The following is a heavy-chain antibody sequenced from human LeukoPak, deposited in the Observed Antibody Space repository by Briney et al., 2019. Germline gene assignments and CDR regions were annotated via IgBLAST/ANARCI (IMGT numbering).Heavy chain of an antibody. CDR3: ARGNYYDSSGSSFDY. CDR2: IYRGGST. CDR1: GFTVSSNY. D-gene: IGHD3-22*01. Sequence: TGGSLRLSCAASGFTVSSNYMSWDRQAPGKGMEWVSVIYRGGSTYYAHSVKGRFTISRHNSKNTLSLQMNTLRAEDTAVYYCARGNYYDSSGSSFDYWGQGTLVTVSS. V-gene: IGHV3-53*04. J-gene: IGHJ4*02.